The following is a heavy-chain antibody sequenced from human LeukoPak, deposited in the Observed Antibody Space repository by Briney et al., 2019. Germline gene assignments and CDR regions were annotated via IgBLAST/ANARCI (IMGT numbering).Heavy chain of an antibody. CDR3: AKDDSTAYYFGSGFDY. CDR1: GFTFSAFG. J-gene: IGHJ4*02. CDR2: ISYEGSNE. V-gene: IGHV3-30*18. D-gene: IGHD3-10*01. Sequence: GRSLRLSCAASGFTFSAFGMHWVRQAPGKGLEWVAAISYEGSNEYYANSVKGRFTISRDNSKNTLYLQMDSLRPEDTALYYCAKDDSTAYYFGSGFDYWGQGTQVTVSS.